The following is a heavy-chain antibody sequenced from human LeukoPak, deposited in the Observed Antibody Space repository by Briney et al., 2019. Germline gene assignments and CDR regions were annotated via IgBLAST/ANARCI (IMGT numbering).Heavy chain of an antibody. J-gene: IGHJ5*02. CDR3: ARDAYYGPENWFDP. D-gene: IGHD3-10*01. CDR1: GFTFSSYW. CDR2: IKQDGSEK. V-gene: IGHV3-7*03. Sequence: GGSLRLSCAASGFTFSSYWMSWVRQAPGKGLEWVANIKQDGSEKYYVDSVKGQFTISRDNAKNSLYLQMNSLRAEDTAVYYCARDAYYGPENWFDPWGQGTLVTVSS.